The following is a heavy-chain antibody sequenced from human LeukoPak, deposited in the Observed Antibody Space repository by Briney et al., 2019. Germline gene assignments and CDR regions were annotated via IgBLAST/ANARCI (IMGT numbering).Heavy chain of an antibody. Sequence: ETLSLTCTVSGGSISSYYWSWIRQPPGKGLEWVSVIYSGGSTYYADSVKGRFTISRDNSKNTLYLQMNSLRAEDTAVYYCARDYGGDYWGQGTLVTVSS. CDR1: GGSISSYY. CDR2: IYSGGST. J-gene: IGHJ4*02. D-gene: IGHD3-16*01. V-gene: IGHV3-66*01. CDR3: ARDYGGDY.